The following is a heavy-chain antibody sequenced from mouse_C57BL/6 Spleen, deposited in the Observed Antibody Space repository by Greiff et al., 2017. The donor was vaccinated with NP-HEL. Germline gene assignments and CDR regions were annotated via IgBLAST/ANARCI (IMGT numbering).Heavy chain of an antibody. Sequence: VQLQQSGAELVKPGASVKLSCKASGYTFTSYWMHWVKQRPGRGLEWIGMIHPNSGSTNYNEKFKSKATLTVDKSSRTAYMQLSSLTSEDSAVYYCARLTGTSYWGQGTTLTVSS. V-gene: IGHV1-64*01. D-gene: IGHD4-1*01. J-gene: IGHJ2*01. CDR2: IHPNSGST. CDR3: ARLTGTSY. CDR1: GYTFTSYW.